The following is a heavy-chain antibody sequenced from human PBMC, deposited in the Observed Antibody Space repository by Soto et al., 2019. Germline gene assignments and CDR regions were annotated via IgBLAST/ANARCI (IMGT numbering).Heavy chain of an antibody. J-gene: IGHJ6*03. V-gene: IGHV3-30*18. CDR2: ILYDGSNK. Sequence: QVQLVESGGGVVQPGRSLRLSCAASGFTFSSYGMHWVRQAPGKGLEWVAVILYDGSNKYYADAVKGRFTISRDNTKNTVYLQMNSLRAADTAFSYSTKDGYIKIFGVERDYYYYYLDVWGKGTTITVSS. D-gene: IGHD3-3*01. CDR1: GFTFSSYG. CDR3: TKDGYIKIFGVERDYYYYYLDV.